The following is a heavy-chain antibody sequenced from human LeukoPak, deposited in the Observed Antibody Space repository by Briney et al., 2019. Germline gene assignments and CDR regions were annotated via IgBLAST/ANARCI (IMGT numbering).Heavy chain of an antibody. CDR1: GFTFSSYG. CDR3: AKDPTTVIAVNWFDP. D-gene: IGHD4-17*01. CDR2: ISGSGGST. J-gene: IGHJ5*02. Sequence: GGSLRLSCAASGFTFSSYGMSWVRQAPGKGLEWVSAISGSGGSTYYADSVKGRFTISRDNSKNTLYLQMNSLRAEDTAVYYCAKDPTTVIAVNWFDPWGQGTLVTVSS. V-gene: IGHV3-23*01.